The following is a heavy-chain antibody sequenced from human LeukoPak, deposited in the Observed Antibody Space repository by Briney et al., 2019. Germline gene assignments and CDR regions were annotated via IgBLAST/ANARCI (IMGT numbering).Heavy chain of an antibody. J-gene: IGHJ4*02. CDR3: ARENNKLRSNDY. CDR2: ISSSSSYI. V-gene: IGHV3-21*01. CDR1: GFTFSSYS. Sequence: GGSLRLSCAASGFTFSSYSMNWVRQAPGKGLEWVSSISSSSSYIYYADSVKGRFTISRDNAKNSLYLQMNSLRAEDTAVYYCARENNKLRSNDYWGQGTLVTVSS. D-gene: IGHD3-3*01.